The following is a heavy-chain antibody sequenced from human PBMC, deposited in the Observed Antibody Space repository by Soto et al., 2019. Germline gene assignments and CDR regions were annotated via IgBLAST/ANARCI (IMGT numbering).Heavy chain of an antibody. Sequence: PGGSLRLSCAASGFTFSSYGMHWVRQAPGKGLEWVAVIWYDGSNKYYADSVKGRFTISRDNSKNTLYLQMNSLRAEDTAVYYCTSRSSGTGDDAFDIWGQGTMVTVSS. J-gene: IGHJ3*02. V-gene: IGHV3-33*01. D-gene: IGHD3-22*01. CDR3: TSRSSGTGDDAFDI. CDR2: IWYDGSNK. CDR1: GFTFSSYG.